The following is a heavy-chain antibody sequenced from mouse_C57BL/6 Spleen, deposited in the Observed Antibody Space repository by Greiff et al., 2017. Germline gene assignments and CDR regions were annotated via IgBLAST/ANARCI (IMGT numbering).Heavy chain of an antibody. V-gene: IGHV5-17*01. Sequence: EVQLVESGGGLVKPGGSLKLSCAASGFTFTDYGLHWVRQAPEKGLEWVAYISSCSSTIYYADTVKGRFTISRDNAKNTLFRQRTSLKAEDTAMYYCARKRLPWYFDVGGTGTTVTVSA. CDR3: ARKRLPWYFDV. CDR1: GFTFTDYG. J-gene: IGHJ1*03. D-gene: IGHD2-4*01. CDR2: ISSCSSTI.